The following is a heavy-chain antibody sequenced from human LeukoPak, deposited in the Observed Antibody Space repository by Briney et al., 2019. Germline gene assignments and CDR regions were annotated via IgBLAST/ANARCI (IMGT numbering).Heavy chain of an antibody. J-gene: IGHJ6*02. D-gene: IGHD3-3*01. CDR1: GGSFSGYY. V-gene: IGHV4-34*01. CDR3: ARGRGFWSGYWSAYGMDV. CDR2: INHSGST. Sequence: PSETLSLTCAVYGGSFSGYYWSWIRQPPGKGLEWIGEINHSGSTNYNPSLKSRVTISVDTSKNQFSLKPSSVTAADTAVYYCARGRGFWSGYWSAYGMDVWGQGTTITVSS.